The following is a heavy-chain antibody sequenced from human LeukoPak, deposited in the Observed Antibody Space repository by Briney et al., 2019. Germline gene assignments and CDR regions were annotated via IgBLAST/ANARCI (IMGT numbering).Heavy chain of an antibody. V-gene: IGHV3-53*04. Sequence: GGSLRLSCAASGFTASSNDMSWVRPAPGKGLEWVSLLYSVDNTYYADHVQGRFTTSRHNTKNTTYLQLNSLSVEHTAVYYCARGGCGDYWGQGTLVTVSS. CDR2: LYSVDNT. CDR3: ARGGCGDY. J-gene: IGHJ4*02. D-gene: IGHD1-26*01. CDR1: GFTASSND.